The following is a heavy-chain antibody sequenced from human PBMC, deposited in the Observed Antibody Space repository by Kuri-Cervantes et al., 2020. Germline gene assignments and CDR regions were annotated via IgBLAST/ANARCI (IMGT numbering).Heavy chain of an antibody. D-gene: IGHD2-2*03. CDR3: ARVDIASPGAWGIDY. J-gene: IGHJ4*02. CDR2: VNNYGDDI. CDR1: GFSFNAYW. Sequence: GESLKISCTASGFSFNAYWMHWVRQAPGKGLVWVSRVNNYGDDIRYADSVKGRFTISRENAKNTLYLEMHSLRAEDTAIYYCARVDIASPGAWGIDYWGQGTLVTVSS. V-gene: IGHV3-74*01.